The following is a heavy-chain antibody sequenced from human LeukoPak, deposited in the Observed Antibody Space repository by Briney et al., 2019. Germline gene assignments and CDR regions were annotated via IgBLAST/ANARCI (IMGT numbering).Heavy chain of an antibody. V-gene: IGHV3-23*01. CDR3: ATGSVRYSASWYSQEGDY. J-gene: IGHJ4*02. D-gene: IGHD6-13*01. Sequence: GGSLRLSCAASGFTFSSYAMSWVRQAPGKGLEWVSAISGSGGSTYYADSVKGRFTISRDNSKNTLYLQKNSLRAEDTAVYYCATGSVRYSASWYSQEGDYWGQGTLVTVSS. CDR2: ISGSGGST. CDR1: GFTFSSYA.